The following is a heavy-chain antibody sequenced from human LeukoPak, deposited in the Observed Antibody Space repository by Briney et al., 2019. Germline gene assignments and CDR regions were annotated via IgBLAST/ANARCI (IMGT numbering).Heavy chain of an antibody. CDR1: GYTFTGYY. CDR3: ARDRWELHGAFDY. Sequence: ASVKVSCKASGYTFTGYYMHWVRQAPGQGLEWMGWINPSSGGTNYAQKFQGRVTMTRDTSISTAYMELSRLRSDDTAVYYCARDRWELHGAFDYWGQGTLVTVSS. V-gene: IGHV1-2*02. J-gene: IGHJ4*02. CDR2: INPSSGGT. D-gene: IGHD1-26*01.